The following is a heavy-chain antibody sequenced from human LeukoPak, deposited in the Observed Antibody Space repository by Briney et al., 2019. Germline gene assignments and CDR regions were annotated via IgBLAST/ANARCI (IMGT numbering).Heavy chain of an antibody. CDR3: ARVPRDYYDSSGSYYFDY. J-gene: IGHJ4*02. D-gene: IGHD3-22*01. CDR1: GGSISSYY. V-gene: IGHV4-59*01. Sequence: SETLSLTCTVSGGSISSYYWSWIRQPPGKGLEWIGYIYYSGSTNYNPSLKSRVTISVDTSKNQFSLKLSSVTAADTAMYYCARVPRDYYDSSGSYYFDYWGQGTLVTVSS. CDR2: IYYSGST.